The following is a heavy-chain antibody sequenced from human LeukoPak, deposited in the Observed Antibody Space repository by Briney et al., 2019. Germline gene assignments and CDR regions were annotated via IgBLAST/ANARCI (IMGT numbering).Heavy chain of an antibody. Sequence: ASVKVSCKVSGYTLTELSMHWVRQAPGKGLEWMGGFDPEDGATIYAQKFQGRVTMTEDTSTDTAYMELSSLRSEDTAVYYCATATPEAYADYYYYMDVWGKGTTVTVSS. CDR2: FDPEDGAT. J-gene: IGHJ6*03. V-gene: IGHV1-24*01. CDR3: ATATPEAYADYYYYMDV. D-gene: IGHD1-14*01. CDR1: GYTLTELS.